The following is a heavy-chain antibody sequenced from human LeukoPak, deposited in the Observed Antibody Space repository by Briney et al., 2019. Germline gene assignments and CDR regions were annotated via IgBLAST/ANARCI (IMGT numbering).Heavy chain of an antibody. D-gene: IGHD5-24*01. J-gene: IGHJ4*02. V-gene: IGHV3-21*01. CDR3: ARDRGDGTQSPFYS. CDR2: ISRGSSYI. CDR1: GFTFNNYT. Sequence: GGSLRLSCAASGFTFNNYTMNWVRQAPGKGLEWVSSISRGSSYIYYADSVKGRFTISRDNAKNSMYLHMNSLRAEDTAIYYCARDRGDGTQSPFYSWGQGTVVTVAS.